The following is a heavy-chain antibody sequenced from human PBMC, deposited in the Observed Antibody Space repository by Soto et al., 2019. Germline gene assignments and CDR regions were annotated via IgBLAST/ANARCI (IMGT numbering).Heavy chain of an antibody. CDR3: ASSITFGGVIVFGAFDI. J-gene: IGHJ3*02. Sequence: PSETLSLTCTVSGGSISSYYWSWIRQPPGKGLEWIGYIYYSGSTNYNPSLRSRVTKSVDTSKNQFSLKLSFVTAADTAVYYCASSITFGGVIVFGAFDIWGQGTMVTVSS. V-gene: IGHV4-59*08. CDR1: GGSISSYY. D-gene: IGHD3-16*02. CDR2: IYYSGST.